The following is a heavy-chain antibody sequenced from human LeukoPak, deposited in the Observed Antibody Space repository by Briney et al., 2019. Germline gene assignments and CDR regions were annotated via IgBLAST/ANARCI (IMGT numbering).Heavy chain of an antibody. J-gene: IGHJ4*02. CDR3: AKGLYYDFWSGYGVIDY. CDR1: GFTFSNYA. D-gene: IGHD3-3*01. Sequence: GGSLRLSCAASGFTFSNYAMSWVRQAPGKGLEWVSGISGSGGSTYYADSVKGWFTISRDNSKNTLYLQMNSLRAEDTAVYYCAKGLYYDFWSGYGVIDYWGQGTLVTVSS. CDR2: ISGSGGST. V-gene: IGHV3-23*01.